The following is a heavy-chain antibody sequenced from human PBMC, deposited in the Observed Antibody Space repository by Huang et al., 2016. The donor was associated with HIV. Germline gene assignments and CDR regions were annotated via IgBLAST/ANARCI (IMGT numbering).Heavy chain of an antibody. CDR2: SNPNSGDT. CDR3: ETVPGDIPY. V-gene: IGHV1-2*02. J-gene: IGHJ4*02. D-gene: IGHD3-9*01. Sequence: QVQLVQSGAEVKKPGASVKVPCKASGYSFRGYDMHWARQAPGKGLVWMGWSNPNSGDTIYAQRFQGSVTMTRDLSTSTAYMDLRRLRSDDTAMYYCETVPGDIPYWGQGTLVTVSS. CDR1: GYSFRGYD.